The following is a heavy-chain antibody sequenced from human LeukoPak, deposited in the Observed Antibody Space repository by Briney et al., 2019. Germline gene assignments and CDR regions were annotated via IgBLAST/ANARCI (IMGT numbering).Heavy chain of an antibody. J-gene: IGHJ4*02. V-gene: IGHV4-34*01. CDR1: GGSFSGYY. CDR3: ASRYSSRYN. Sequence: SETLSLTCAVYGGSFSGYYWSWIRQPPGKGLEWIGEINHSGSTDYNPSLKSRLTISVDTSKNQFSLKLSSVTAADTAAYYCASRYSSRYNWGQGTLVTVSS. D-gene: IGHD6-13*01. CDR2: INHSGST.